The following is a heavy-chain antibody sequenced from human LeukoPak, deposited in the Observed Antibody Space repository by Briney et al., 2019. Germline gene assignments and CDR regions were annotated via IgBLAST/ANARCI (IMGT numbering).Heavy chain of an antibody. D-gene: IGHD3-22*01. CDR2: ISYDGSNK. CDR3: ARVIVSSGDY. CDR1: GFTFSSYA. V-gene: IGHV3-30*04. Sequence: GGSPRLSCAASGFTFSSYAMHWVRQAPGKGLEWVAVISYDGSNKYYADSVKGRFTISRDNSKNTLYLQMNSLRAEDTAVYYCARVIVSSGDYWGQGTLVTVSS. J-gene: IGHJ4*02.